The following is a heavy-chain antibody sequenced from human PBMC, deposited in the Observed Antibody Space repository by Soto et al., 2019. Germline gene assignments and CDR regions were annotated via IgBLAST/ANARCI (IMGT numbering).Heavy chain of an antibody. CDR2: INAGNGNT. D-gene: IGHD2-15*01. CDR3: ARGCSGGSCYLGWFDP. Sequence: VASVKVSCKASGYTFTSYAMHWVRQAPGQRLEWMGWINAGNGNTKYSQKFQGRVTITRDTSASTAYMELSSLRSEDTAVYYCARGCSGGSCYLGWFDPWGQGTLVTVSS. V-gene: IGHV1-3*01. CDR1: GYTFTSYA. J-gene: IGHJ5*02.